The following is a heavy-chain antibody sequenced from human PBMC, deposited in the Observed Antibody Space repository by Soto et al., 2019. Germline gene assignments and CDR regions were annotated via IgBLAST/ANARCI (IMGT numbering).Heavy chain of an antibody. CDR3: ARERRDGYKHSCDY. J-gene: IGHJ4*02. Sequence: QVQLQESGPGLVKPSETLSLMCTVSGGSISSYYWSWIRQPPGKGLEWIGYIYYSGSTNYNPSLKSRVTISVDTSKNQFALKLSSVTAADTAVYYCARERRDGYKHSCDYGGQGTLVTVSS. CDR1: GGSISSYY. CDR2: IYYSGST. V-gene: IGHV4-59*01. D-gene: IGHD5-12*01.